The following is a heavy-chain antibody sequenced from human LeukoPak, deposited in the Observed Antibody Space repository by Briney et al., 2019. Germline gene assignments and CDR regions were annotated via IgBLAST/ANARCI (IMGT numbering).Heavy chain of an antibody. CDR1: GGSINSYY. D-gene: IGHD2-2*01. Sequence: KPSETLSLTCTVSGGSINSYYWSWIRQPPGKGLGWIGYIYYSGSTYYNPSLKSRVTISVDTSKNQFSLKLSSVTAADTAVYYCARGEGIVVVPAAMKFDPWGQGTLVTVSS. CDR3: ARGEGIVVVPAAMKFDP. V-gene: IGHV4-59*08. CDR2: IYYSGST. J-gene: IGHJ5*02.